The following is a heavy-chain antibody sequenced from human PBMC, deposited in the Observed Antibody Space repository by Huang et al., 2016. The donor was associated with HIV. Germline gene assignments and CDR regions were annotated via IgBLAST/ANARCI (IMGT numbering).Heavy chain of an antibody. CDR3: ARTGYSDLDY. CDR1: GYTFTNYD. CDR2: MNPNTGNT. V-gene: IGHV1-8*02. J-gene: IGHJ4*02. Sequence: QVHLVQSGAEVKKPGASVKVSCKASGYTFTNYDTNWVRQAPGRGLEWMGCMNPNTGNTGFAQSFQGRVTMTRKTDITADYMELTCWTSQDTAVYYCARTGYSDLDYWGLG. D-gene: IGHD4-17*01.